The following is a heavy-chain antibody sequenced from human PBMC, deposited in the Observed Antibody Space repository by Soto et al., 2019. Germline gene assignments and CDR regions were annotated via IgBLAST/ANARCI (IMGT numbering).Heavy chain of an antibody. CDR2: INYRGSS. CDR3: VRGEPHRISIFEVVIRSYDYGMDV. CDR1: GGSFTGYY. D-gene: IGHD3-3*02. V-gene: IGHV4-34*01. Sequence: QVQLQQWGAGLLKPSETLSLTCAVYGGSFTGYYWTWIRQTPGKGLEWIGEINYRGSSYYNPSLESRISMAVDPSKNQFSLKLRSVTAADTVVYFCVRGEPHRISIFEVVIRSYDYGMDVWGQGTTVTVSS. J-gene: IGHJ6*02.